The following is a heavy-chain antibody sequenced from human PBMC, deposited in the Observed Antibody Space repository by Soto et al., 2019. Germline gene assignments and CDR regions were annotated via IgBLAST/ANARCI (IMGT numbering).Heavy chain of an antibody. CDR2: ISHDGSDQ. Sequence: PWGSLRLSCAASVLLFRSYGMHWVRQAPGKALEWVALISHDGSDQYYANSVRGRFTVSRDNSRDTLYLQMTSLRPDDTAVYYCAKELFALNGPSYFDYWGQGTMVTVSS. V-gene: IGHV3-30*18. J-gene: IGHJ4*02. CDR3: AKELFALNGPSYFDY. CDR1: VLLFRSYG. D-gene: IGHD3-10*02.